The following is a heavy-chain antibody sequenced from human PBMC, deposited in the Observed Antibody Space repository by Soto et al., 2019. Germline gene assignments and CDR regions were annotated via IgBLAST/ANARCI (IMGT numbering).Heavy chain of an antibody. CDR2: MFYGVST. D-gene: IGHD2-15*01. CDR1: GSSINSSGYY. Sequence: SETLSLTCTVPGSSINSSGYYWGWIRQPPGKGLEWIGSMFYGVSTYYNPSLKSRVTVSVDTSKNQFSLNLRSVTAADTAVYYCARLPSRHLVDYWGQGTLVTVSS. J-gene: IGHJ4*02. V-gene: IGHV4-39*01. CDR3: ARLPSRHLVDY.